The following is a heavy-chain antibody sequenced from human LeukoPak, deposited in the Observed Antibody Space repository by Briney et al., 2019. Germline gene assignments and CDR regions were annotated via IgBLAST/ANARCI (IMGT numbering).Heavy chain of an antibody. Sequence: SETLSLTCTVSGGSISSSSYYWGWIRQPPGKGLEWIGNIFYSGSPYYNPSLKSRVTISVDTSKNQFSLKLSSVTAADTAVYYCARDEVTRYCSGGSCYSYNWFDPWGQGTLVTVYS. J-gene: IGHJ5*02. D-gene: IGHD2-15*01. CDR2: IFYSGSP. CDR3: ARDEVTRYCSGGSCYSYNWFDP. V-gene: IGHV4-39*07. CDR1: GGSISSSSYY.